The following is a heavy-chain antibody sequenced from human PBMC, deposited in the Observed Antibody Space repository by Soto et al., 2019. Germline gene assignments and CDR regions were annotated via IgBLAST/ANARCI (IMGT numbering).Heavy chain of an antibody. D-gene: IGHD6-19*01. CDR2: ISYDGSNK. CDR3: ARDLRDSSGWYLDY. J-gene: IGHJ4*02. Sequence: GGSLRLSCAASGFTFSSYAMHWVRQAPGKGLEWVAVISYDGSNKYYADSVKGRFTISRDNSKNTLYLQMNSLRAEDTVVYYCARDLRDSSGWYLDYWGQGTLVTVSS. V-gene: IGHV3-30-3*01. CDR1: GFTFSSYA.